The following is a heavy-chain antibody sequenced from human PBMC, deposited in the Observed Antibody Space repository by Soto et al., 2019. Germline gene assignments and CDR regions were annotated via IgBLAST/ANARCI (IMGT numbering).Heavy chain of an antibody. CDR2: INSDGSST. V-gene: IGHV3-74*01. J-gene: IGHJ5*01. CDR3: AKLRYFDWSAYNWFEY. D-gene: IGHD3-9*01. CDR1: GFTFSSYW. Sequence: GGSLRLSCAASGFTFSSYWMHWVRQAPGKGLVWVSRINSDGSSTSYADSVKGRFTISRDNAKNTLYLQMNSLRVEDTAVYHCAKLRYFDWSAYNWFEYWGQGTPVTVSS.